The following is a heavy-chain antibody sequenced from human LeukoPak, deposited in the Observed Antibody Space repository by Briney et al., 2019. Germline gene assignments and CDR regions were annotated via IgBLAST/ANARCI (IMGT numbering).Heavy chain of an antibody. CDR2: IIPIFDTA. V-gene: IGHV1-69*13. Sequence: SVKVSCKASGGTFSSYAISWVRQAPGQGLEWMGGIIPIFDTANYAQKFQGRVTITADESTSTAYMELSSLRSEDTAVYYCARGRDIVVVPAATSLAYWGKGTLVTVSS. J-gene: IGHJ4*02. CDR3: ARGRDIVVVPAATSLAY. CDR1: GGTFSSYA. D-gene: IGHD2-2*01.